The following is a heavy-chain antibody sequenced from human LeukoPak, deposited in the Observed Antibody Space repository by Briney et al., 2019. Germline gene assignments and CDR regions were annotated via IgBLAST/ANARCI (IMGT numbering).Heavy chain of an antibody. CDR1: GGTFSSYA. CDR3: ARGGCSSTSCYTGSDYYYYMDV. CDR2: IIPIFGTA. D-gene: IGHD2-2*02. J-gene: IGHJ6*03. V-gene: IGHV1-69*05. Sequence: GASVKVSCKASGGTFSSYAISWVRQAPGQGLEWMGGIIPIFGTANYAQKFQGRITITTDESTSTAYMELSSLRSEDTAVYYCARGGCSSTSCYTGSDYYYYMDVWGKGTTVTVSS.